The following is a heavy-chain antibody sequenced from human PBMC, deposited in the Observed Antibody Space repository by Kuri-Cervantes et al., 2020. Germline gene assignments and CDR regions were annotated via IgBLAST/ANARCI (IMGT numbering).Heavy chain of an antibody. CDR3: ARDLTYDFWSGYYTGGYGMDV. CDR2: IYYSGST. D-gene: IGHD3-3*01. Sequence: SETLSLTCTVSGGSISSYYWSWIRQPPGKGLEWIGYIYYSGSTNYNPSLKSRVTISVDTSKTQFPLKLSSVTAADTAVYYCARDLTYDFWSGYYTGGYGMDVWGQGTTVTVSS. V-gene: IGHV4-59*01. CDR1: GGSISSYY. J-gene: IGHJ6*02.